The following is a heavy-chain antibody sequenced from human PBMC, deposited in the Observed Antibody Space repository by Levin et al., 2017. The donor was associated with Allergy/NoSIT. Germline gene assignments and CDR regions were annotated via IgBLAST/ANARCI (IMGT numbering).Heavy chain of an antibody. D-gene: IGHD3-16*01. J-gene: IGHJ3*02. V-gene: IGHV3-23*01. Sequence: GESLKISCATSGFTFNSYTMNWVRQAPGKGLEWVSSISNSGGSIYYADSVRGRFSISRANSKSALYLQMNSLRAEDTAVYYCASSNAFRAFDIWGQGTVVTVSS. CDR3: ASSNAFRAFDI. CDR2: ISNSGGSI. CDR1: GFTFNSYT.